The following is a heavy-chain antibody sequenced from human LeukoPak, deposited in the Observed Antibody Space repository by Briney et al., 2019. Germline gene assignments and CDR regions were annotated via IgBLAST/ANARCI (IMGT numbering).Heavy chain of an antibody. CDR3: ARDQAFVYCSGGTCCDDY. Sequence: ASVKVSCKASGYTFTGYYMHWVRQAPGQGLEWMGWINPNSGGTNYAQKFQGRVTMTRDTSISTAYMELSRLRSDDTAVYYCARDQAFVYCSGGTCCDDYWGQGSLVTVSS. V-gene: IGHV1-2*02. J-gene: IGHJ4*02. CDR2: INPNSGGT. D-gene: IGHD2-15*01. CDR1: GYTFTGYY.